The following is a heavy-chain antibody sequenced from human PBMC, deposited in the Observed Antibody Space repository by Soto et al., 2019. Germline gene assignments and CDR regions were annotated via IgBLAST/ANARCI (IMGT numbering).Heavy chain of an antibody. J-gene: IGHJ4*02. D-gene: IGHD3-22*01. V-gene: IGHV1-69*08. CDR2: IIPILGIA. CDR3: ARDSPMYYYDSSGYTLDY. CDR1: GGTFSSYT. Sequence: QAQLVQSGAEVKKPGSSVKVSCKASGGTFSSYTISWVRQAPGQGLEWMGRIIPILGIANYAQKFQGRVTITADKSTSTAYMELSSLRSEDTAVYYCARDSPMYYYDSSGYTLDYWGQGTLVTVSS.